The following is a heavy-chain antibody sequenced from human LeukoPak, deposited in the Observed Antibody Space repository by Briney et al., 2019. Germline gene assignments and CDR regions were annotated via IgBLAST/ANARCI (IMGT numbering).Heavy chain of an antibody. CDR2: ISSSGSTI. CDR1: GFIFSDYY. D-gene: IGHD6-13*01. Sequence: GGSLRLFCAASGFIFSDYYKSWIRQAPGKGLEGVSYISSSGSTIYYADSVKGRFTISRDNAKNSLYLQMNSLRAEDTAVYYCARDPPQVAAADYWGQGTLVTVSS. J-gene: IGHJ4*02. CDR3: ARDPPQVAAADY. V-gene: IGHV3-11*01.